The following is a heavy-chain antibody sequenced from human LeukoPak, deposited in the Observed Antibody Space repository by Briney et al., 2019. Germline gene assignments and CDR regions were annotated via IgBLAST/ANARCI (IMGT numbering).Heavy chain of an antibody. J-gene: IGHJ3*01. Sequence: SETLSLTCTVSGGSFSDYYWSWIRQPAGKGLEWIGRIYTSGSTNYNPSLKSRVTMSLDMSKNQFSLKLNSVTAADTAVYYCARLSSGLLWFGELSWGQGTMVTVSS. D-gene: IGHD3-10*01. V-gene: IGHV4-4*07. CDR2: IYTSGST. CDR1: GGSFSDYY. CDR3: ARLSSGLLWFGELS.